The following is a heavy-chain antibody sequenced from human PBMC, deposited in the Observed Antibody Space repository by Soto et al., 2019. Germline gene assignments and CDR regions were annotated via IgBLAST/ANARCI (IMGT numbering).Heavy chain of an antibody. CDR3: ASTAAAGIQFGYFDY. Sequence: SVKVSCKASGGTFSRYAISWVRQAPGQGLEWMGGIIPIFGTANYAQRFQGRVTITADESTSTAYMELSSLRSEDTAVYYCASTAAAGIQFGYFDYWGQGTLVTVSS. CDR2: IIPIFGTA. J-gene: IGHJ4*02. V-gene: IGHV1-69*13. CDR1: GGTFSRYA. D-gene: IGHD6-13*01.